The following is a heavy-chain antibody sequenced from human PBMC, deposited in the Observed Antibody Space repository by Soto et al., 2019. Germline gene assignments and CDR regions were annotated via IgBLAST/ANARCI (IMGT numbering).Heavy chain of an antibody. CDR2: ISGRGDNT. D-gene: IGHD2-8*01. J-gene: IGHJ1*01. V-gene: IGHV3-23*01. Sequence: EVQLLESGGGLVQPGGSLRLSCAASGFTFITYAMSWVRQAPGKGLEWVSVISGRGDNTYYTDSVKGQFTISRDTAKNKQTKQMRSLKIENTATDYWAIDWWYCTNDGCYEYFHYWGPGTLVTVSS. CDR3: AIDWWYCTNDGCYEYFHY. CDR1: GFTFITYA.